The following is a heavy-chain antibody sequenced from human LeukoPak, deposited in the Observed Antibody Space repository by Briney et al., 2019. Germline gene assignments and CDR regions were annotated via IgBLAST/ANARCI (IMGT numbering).Heavy chain of an antibody. Sequence: GGSLRLSCAASGFTFSSYAMSWVRQAPGKGLEWVSAISGSGGSTYYADSVKGRFTISRDNSKNTLYLQMNSLRGEDTAVYYCAKIRAAAAGPQEFDYWGQGTLVTVSS. D-gene: IGHD6-13*01. CDR1: GFTFSSYA. V-gene: IGHV3-23*01. J-gene: IGHJ4*02. CDR2: ISGSGGST. CDR3: AKIRAAAAGPQEFDY.